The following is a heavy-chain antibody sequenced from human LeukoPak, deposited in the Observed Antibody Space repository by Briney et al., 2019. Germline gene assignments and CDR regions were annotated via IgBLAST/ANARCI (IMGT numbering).Heavy chain of an antibody. D-gene: IGHD5-18*01. J-gene: IGHJ4*02. CDR2: ISNLGRAI. Sequence: PGGSLRLSCAASGFNLTSYSMNWVRQAPGKGREWIAYISNLGRAIYYGDSVKGRFTISRDTAENSVALHMTSLRTEDTAIYYCVRGGYTYGLDFWGQGTLVTVSS. CDR1: GFNLTSYS. CDR3: VRGGYTYGLDF. V-gene: IGHV3-48*04.